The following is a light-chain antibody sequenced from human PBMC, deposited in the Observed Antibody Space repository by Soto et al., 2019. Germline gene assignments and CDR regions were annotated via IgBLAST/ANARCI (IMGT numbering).Light chain of an antibody. CDR2: DAS. Sequence: EIVMTQSPATLSVSPGERATLSCRASQSVSSSYLAWYQQKPGQAPRLLIYDASSRATGIPDRFSGSGPGTDFTLTISRLEPEDFAVYYCQQYGSSPPITFGQGTRLEIK. V-gene: IGKV3-20*01. J-gene: IGKJ5*01. CDR1: QSVSSSY. CDR3: QQYGSSPPIT.